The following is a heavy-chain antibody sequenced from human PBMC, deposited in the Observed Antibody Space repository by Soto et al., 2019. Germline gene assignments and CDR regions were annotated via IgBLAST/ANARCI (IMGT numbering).Heavy chain of an antibody. CDR2: ISYDGSNK. CDR1: GFTFSSYA. V-gene: IGHV3-30-3*01. Sequence: GGSLRLSCAASGFTFSSYAMHWVRQAPGKGLEWVAVISYDGSNKYYADSVKGRFTISRDNSKNTLYLQMNSLRAEDTAVYYCARGSVGGYYYYYGMDVWGQGTTVTVSS. D-gene: IGHD1-26*01. CDR3: ARGSVGGYYYYYGMDV. J-gene: IGHJ6*02.